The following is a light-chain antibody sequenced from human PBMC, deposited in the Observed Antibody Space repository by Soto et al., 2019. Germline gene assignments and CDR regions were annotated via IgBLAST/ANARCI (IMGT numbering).Light chain of an antibody. V-gene: IGKV3-20*01. J-gene: IGKJ5*01. CDR3: QQYGTSPIT. CDR1: KSVNNRR. Sequence: EIMLTHSPGTLALSPCERADLFLSASKSVNNRRLAWHQQKPGQAPRFLIYGASSRATGIPDRFNGNGSGTDFTLTISGLEPEDSAVYYCQQYGTSPITFGQGTRLEI. CDR2: GAS.